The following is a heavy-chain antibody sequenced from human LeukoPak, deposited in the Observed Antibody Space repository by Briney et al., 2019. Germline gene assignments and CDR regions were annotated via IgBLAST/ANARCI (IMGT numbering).Heavy chain of an antibody. CDR2: ISGSGGST. V-gene: IGHV3-23*01. CDR1: GFTFSSYA. J-gene: IGHJ6*02. CDR3: ARDRGPTYGDYWGGSYYYYGMDV. Sequence: GGSLRLSCAASGFTFSSYAMSWVRQAPGKGLEWVSAISGSGGSTYYADSVKGRFTISRDNSKNTLYLQMNSLRAEDTAVYYCARDRGPTYGDYWGGSYYYYGMDVWGQGTTVTVSS. D-gene: IGHD4-17*01.